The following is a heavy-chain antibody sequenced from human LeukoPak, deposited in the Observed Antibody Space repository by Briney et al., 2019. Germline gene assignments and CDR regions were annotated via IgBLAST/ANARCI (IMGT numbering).Heavy chain of an antibody. Sequence: GGSLRLSCAASGFTFSSYAMSWVRQAPGKGLEWVSAISGSGGSTYYADSVEGRFTISRDNSKNTLYLQMNSLRAEDTAVYYCAKGDYDFWSGPLDYWGQGTLVTVSS. J-gene: IGHJ4*02. CDR3: AKGDYDFWSGPLDY. D-gene: IGHD3-3*01. V-gene: IGHV3-23*01. CDR2: ISGSGGST. CDR1: GFTFSSYA.